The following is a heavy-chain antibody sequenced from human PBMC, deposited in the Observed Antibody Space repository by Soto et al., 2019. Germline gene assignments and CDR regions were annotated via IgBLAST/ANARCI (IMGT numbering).Heavy chain of an antibody. D-gene: IGHD2-15*01. J-gene: IGHJ4*02. CDR1: GYTLTCFD. CDR2: MNPNSGNT. Sequence: GGSVKGSCQAFGYTLTCFDLSWVRHATGTRLGGMGWMNPNSGNTGYAQKFQGRVTMTRNTSISTAYMELSSLRSEDTAVYYCARGLSCSGGSCSSVPAYFDYWGQGTLVTVSS. CDR3: ARGLSCSGGSCSSVPAYFDY. V-gene: IGHV1-8*01.